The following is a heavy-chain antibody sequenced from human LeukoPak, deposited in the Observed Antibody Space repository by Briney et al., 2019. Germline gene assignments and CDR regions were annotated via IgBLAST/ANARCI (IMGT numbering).Heavy chain of an antibody. CDR2: VSGSRGAT. J-gene: IGHJ6*03. CDR3: AKNRGGTYKYYMDV. Sequence: PGGSLRLSCAASGFTFNNYAMSWVRQAAGMGLEWLSYVSGSRGATYYAASVKGRFTISRDNSKNTVYLQMGSLRAEDTAVYYCAKNRGGTYKYYMDVWGNGTTVTVSS. CDR1: GFTFNNYA. V-gene: IGHV3-23*01. D-gene: IGHD1-1*01.